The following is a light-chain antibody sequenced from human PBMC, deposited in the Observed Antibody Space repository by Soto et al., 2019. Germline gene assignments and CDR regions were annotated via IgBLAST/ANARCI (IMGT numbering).Light chain of an antibody. CDR3: CSYAGSSTSYV. CDR1: SSDVGSYNL. Sequence: QSVLTHPASVSGSHLQSITISCTGTSSDVGSYNLVSWYQQHPGKAPKLMIYEVSKRPSGVSNRFSGSKSGNTASLTISGLQAEDEADYYCCSYAGSSTSYVFGTGTKVTVL. CDR2: EVS. V-gene: IGLV2-23*02. J-gene: IGLJ1*01.